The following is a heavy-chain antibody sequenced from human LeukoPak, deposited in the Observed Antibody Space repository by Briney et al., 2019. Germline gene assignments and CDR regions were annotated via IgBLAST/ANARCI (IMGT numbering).Heavy chain of an antibody. CDR2: INHSGST. CDR3: ARGRPRSSGWLYYYYGMDV. V-gene: IGHV4-34*01. J-gene: IGHJ6*02. CDR1: GGSFSGYY. D-gene: IGHD6-19*01. Sequence: SETLSLTCAVYGGSFSGYYWSWIRQPPGKGLEWIGEINHSGSTNYNPSLKSRVTISVDTSKNQFSLKLSSVTAADTAVYYCARGRPRSSGWLYYYYGMDVWGQGTSVTVSS.